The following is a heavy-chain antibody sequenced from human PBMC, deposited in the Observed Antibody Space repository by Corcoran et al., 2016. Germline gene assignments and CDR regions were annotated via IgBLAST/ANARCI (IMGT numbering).Heavy chain of an antibody. CDR1: GFTFSDSA. D-gene: IGHD3-16*01. Sequence: EVQLVESGGDLVQPGGSLRLSCAASGFTFSDSAIHWVRQASGKGLEWVGRIRSRPNSYATAYAASLGGRFTISRDDSKNTAYLPMNSLKTEDTAVYYCTRGIGGYGMDVWGQGTTVTVSS. CDR2: IRSRPNSYAT. V-gene: IGHV3-73*02. CDR3: TRGIGGYGMDV. J-gene: IGHJ6*02.